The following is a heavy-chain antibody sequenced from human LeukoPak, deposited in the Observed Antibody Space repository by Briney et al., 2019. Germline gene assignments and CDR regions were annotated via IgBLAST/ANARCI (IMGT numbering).Heavy chain of an antibody. Sequence: GGSLRLSCAASGFTFSSYLMNWVRQAPGKGLEWVSYISGSGSTIYYADSVKGRFTISRDNPKNSLYLQMNSLRAEDTAVYYCARDEHLRVGGDGHYYGMDVWGQGTTVTVSS. CDR1: GFTFSSYL. CDR2: ISGSGSTI. D-gene: IGHD2-21*02. CDR3: ARDEHLRVGGDGHYYGMDV. V-gene: IGHV3-48*03. J-gene: IGHJ6*02.